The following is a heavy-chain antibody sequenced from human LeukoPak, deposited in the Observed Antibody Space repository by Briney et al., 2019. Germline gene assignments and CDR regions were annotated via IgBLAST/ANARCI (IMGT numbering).Heavy chain of an antibody. CDR1: GGTFSSYA. V-gene: IGHV1-69*01. Sequence: GSSVTVSCKASGGTFSSYAISWVRQAPGQGLEWMGGIIPIFGTGNYAQKFQGRVTITADESTSTAYMELSSLRSEDTAVYYCARVGDDDYVWGSYRGWFDPWGQGTLVTVSS. D-gene: IGHD3-16*02. J-gene: IGHJ5*02. CDR2: IIPIFGTG. CDR3: ARVGDDDYVWGSYRGWFDP.